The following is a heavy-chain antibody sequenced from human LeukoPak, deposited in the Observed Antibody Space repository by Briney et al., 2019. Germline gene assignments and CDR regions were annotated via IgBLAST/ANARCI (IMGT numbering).Heavy chain of an antibody. Sequence: SVKVSFTASGGTFSSYAISWVRQAPGQGLEWMGGIIPIFGTANYAQKFQGRVTITADESTSTAYMELSSLRSEDTAVYYCARTIVGATKYPDFDYWGQGTLVTVSS. CDR3: ARTIVGATKYPDFDY. J-gene: IGHJ4*02. CDR1: GGTFSSYA. V-gene: IGHV1-69*13. D-gene: IGHD1-26*01. CDR2: IIPIFGTA.